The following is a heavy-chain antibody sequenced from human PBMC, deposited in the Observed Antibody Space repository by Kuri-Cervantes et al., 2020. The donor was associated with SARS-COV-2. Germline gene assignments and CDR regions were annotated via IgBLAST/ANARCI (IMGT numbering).Heavy chain of an antibody. V-gene: IGHV3-15*01. D-gene: IGHD3-10*01. Sequence: GGSLRLSCAASGFTFSNAWMSWVRQAPGKGLEWVGRIKSKTDGGTTDYAAPVKGRFTISRDDSKNTLYLQMNSLKTEDTAVYYCTTAPYYYGSGSYYMDDAFDIWGQGTMVTVSS. CDR3: TTAPYYYGSGSYYMDDAFDI. J-gene: IGHJ3*02. CDR1: GFTFSNAW. CDR2: IKSKTDGGTT.